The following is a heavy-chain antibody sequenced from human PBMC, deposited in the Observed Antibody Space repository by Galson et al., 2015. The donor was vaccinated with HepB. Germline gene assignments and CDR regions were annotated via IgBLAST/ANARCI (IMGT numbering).Heavy chain of an antibody. Sequence: SVKVSCKASGGTSSSYAISWVRQAPGQGLEWMGGIIPIFGTANYAQKFQGRVTITADESTSTAYMELSSLRSEDTAVYYCARGYGRYYYDSSGSDAAFDPWGQGTLVTVSS. D-gene: IGHD3-22*01. CDR3: ARGYGRYYYDSSGSDAAFDP. V-gene: IGHV1-69*13. J-gene: IGHJ5*02. CDR2: IIPIFGTA. CDR1: GGTSSSYA.